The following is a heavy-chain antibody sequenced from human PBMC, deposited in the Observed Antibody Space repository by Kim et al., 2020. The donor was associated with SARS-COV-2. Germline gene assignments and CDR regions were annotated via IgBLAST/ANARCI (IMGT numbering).Heavy chain of an antibody. V-gene: IGHV3-15*01. CDR1: GFTFSNAW. Sequence: GGSLRLSCAASGFTFSNAWMSWVRQAPGKGLEWVGRIKSKTDGGTTDYAAPVKGRFTISRDDSKNTLYLQMNSLKTEDTAVYYCTTAGATLNWNYWRWDYYYGMDVWGQGTTVTVSS. J-gene: IGHJ6*02. CDR2: IKSKTDGGTT. D-gene: IGHD1-7*01. CDR3: TTAGATLNWNYWRWDYYYGMDV.